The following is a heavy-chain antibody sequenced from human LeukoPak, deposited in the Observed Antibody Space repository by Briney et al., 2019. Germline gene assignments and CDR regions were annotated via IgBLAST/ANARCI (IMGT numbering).Heavy chain of an antibody. CDR3: ARFDSSSWYFDY. Sequence: SETLSLTCAVSGGSISSYYWTWIRQPPGKGLEWIGYIYNSGSTNYNPSLRSRVTISVDASKNQFSLKLSSVTAADTAVYYCARFDSSSWYFDYWGQGTLVTVSS. V-gene: IGHV4-59*12. D-gene: IGHD6-13*01. CDR2: IYNSGST. J-gene: IGHJ4*02. CDR1: GGSISSYY.